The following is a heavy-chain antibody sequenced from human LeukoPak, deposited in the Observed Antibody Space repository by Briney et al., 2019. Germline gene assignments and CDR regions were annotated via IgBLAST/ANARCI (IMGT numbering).Heavy chain of an antibody. CDR1: GGSISSSANY. CDR2: INHSGST. V-gene: IGHV4-34*01. Sequence: PSETLSLTCTVSGGSISSSANYWGWIRQPPGKGLEWIGEINHSGSTNYNPSLKSRVTISVDTSKNQFSLKLSSVTAADTAVYYCARGHPYYYYYMDVWGKGTTVTVSS. CDR3: ARGHPYYYYYMDV. J-gene: IGHJ6*03.